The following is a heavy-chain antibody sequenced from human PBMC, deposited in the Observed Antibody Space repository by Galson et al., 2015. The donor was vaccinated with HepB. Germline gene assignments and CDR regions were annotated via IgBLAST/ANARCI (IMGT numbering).Heavy chain of an antibody. CDR1: GGTFSSYA. J-gene: IGHJ6*02. CDR3: ARDRRRIVVVPAAPIDYYYYYGMDV. D-gene: IGHD2-2*01. Sequence: SVKVSCKASGGTFSSYAISWVRQGPGQGLEWMGGIIPIFGIANYAQKFQGRVTITANESTSTAYMELSSLRSEDTAVYYSARDRRRIVVVPAAPIDYYYYYGMDVWGQGTTVTVSS. V-gene: IGHV1-69*13. CDR2: IIPIFGIA.